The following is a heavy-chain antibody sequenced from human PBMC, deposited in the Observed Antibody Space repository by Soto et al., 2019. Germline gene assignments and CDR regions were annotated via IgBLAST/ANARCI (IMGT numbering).Heavy chain of an antibody. D-gene: IGHD2-2*02. CDR2: IYYSGST. J-gene: IGHJ4*02. CDR3: ARAPLYPGY. V-gene: IGHV4-31*03. CDR1: GGSISNGGCY. Sequence: SEILSLNCTVSGGSISNGGCYWSWLRQHPGKGLEWIGYIYYSGSTYYNPSLKSRVTISVDTSKNQFSLKLSSVTAADTAVYYCARAPLYPGYRGQGTLVTVPS.